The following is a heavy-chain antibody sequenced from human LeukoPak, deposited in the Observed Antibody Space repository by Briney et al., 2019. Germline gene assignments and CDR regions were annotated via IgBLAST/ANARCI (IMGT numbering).Heavy chain of an antibody. J-gene: IGHJ6*03. Sequence: GSGPTLVKPTQTLTLTCTFSGFSLSTSGVGVGWIRQPPGKALECLALIYWDDDKRYCPSLKTRLTITKDSSKNQVVLTMANMDPVDTARYYCAHSGGRDLWSDFYRSSRKGYYLDVWGEGTTVTVSS. CDR1: GFSLSTSGVG. CDR3: AHSGGRDLWSDFYRSSRKGYYLDV. V-gene: IGHV2-5*02. CDR2: IYWDDDK. D-gene: IGHD3-3*01.